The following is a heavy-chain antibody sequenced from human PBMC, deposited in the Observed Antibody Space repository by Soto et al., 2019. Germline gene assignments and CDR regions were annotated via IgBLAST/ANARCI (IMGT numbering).Heavy chain of an antibody. CDR2: ISSSGDSI. J-gene: IGHJ4*02. V-gene: IGHV3-11*01. Sequence: GGSLRLSCAASGFIFSDYYMSWIRQAPGKGLEWLSYISSSGDSIYYAASVKGRITISRDNAKNSLNLQMSSLRAEDTAVYYCARDVVPHFDSWGQGTLVTVSS. D-gene: IGHD2-21*01. CDR3: ARDVVPHFDS. CDR1: GFIFSDYY.